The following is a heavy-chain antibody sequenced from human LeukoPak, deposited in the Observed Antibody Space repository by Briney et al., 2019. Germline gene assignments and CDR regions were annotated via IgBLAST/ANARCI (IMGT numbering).Heavy chain of an antibody. D-gene: IGHD3-22*01. CDR3: ARDPITMIVVVSGAFDI. J-gene: IGHJ3*02. CDR1: GYTFTSYD. Sequence: ASVKVSCKASGYTFTSYDINWVRQATGQGLEWMGWMNPNSGNTGYAQKFQGRVTMTRDMSTSTVYMELSSLRSEDTAVYYCARDPITMIVVVSGAFDIWGQGTMVTVSS. V-gene: IGHV1-8*01. CDR2: MNPNSGNT.